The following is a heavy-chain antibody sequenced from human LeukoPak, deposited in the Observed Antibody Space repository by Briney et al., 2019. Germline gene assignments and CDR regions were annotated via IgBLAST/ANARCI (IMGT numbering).Heavy chain of an antibody. CDR3: ARVGRRCSSTSCYGYNWFDP. Sequence: EASVKVSCKASGYTFTSYDINWVRQATGQGLEWMGWMNPNSGNTGYAQKFQGRVTITRNTSISTAYMELSSLRSEDTAVYYCARVGRRCSSTSCYGYNWFDPWGQGTLVTVSS. CDR1: GYTFTSYD. J-gene: IGHJ5*02. CDR2: MNPNSGNT. D-gene: IGHD2-2*01. V-gene: IGHV1-8*01.